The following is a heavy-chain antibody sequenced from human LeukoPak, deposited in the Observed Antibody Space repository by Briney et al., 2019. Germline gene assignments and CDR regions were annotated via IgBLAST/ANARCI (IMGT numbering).Heavy chain of an antibody. D-gene: IGHD5-18*01. CDR1: GGSISSYY. Sequence: SETLSLTCTVSGGSISSYYWSWIRQPPGKGLEWIGSIYYSGSTNYNPSLKSRVTISVDTSKNQSSLKLSSVPAADTAVYYCARGLTAMVLPFDYWGQGNLVTVSS. CDR2: IYYSGST. J-gene: IGHJ4*02. V-gene: IGHV4-59*01. CDR3: ARGLTAMVLPFDY.